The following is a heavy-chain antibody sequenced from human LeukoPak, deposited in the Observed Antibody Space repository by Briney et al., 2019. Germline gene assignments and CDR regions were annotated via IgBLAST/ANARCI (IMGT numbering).Heavy chain of an antibody. CDR2: INHSGST. Sequence: PSETLSLTCAVYGGSFSGYYWSWIRQPPGKGLEWIGEINHSGSTNYNPSLKSRVTISVDTSKNQFSLKLSSVTAADTAVYYCARDGAGGDSSGYFMRSNWFDPWGQGTLVTVSS. CDR3: ARDGAGGDSSGYFMRSNWFDP. D-gene: IGHD3-22*01. J-gene: IGHJ5*02. CDR1: GGSFSGYY. V-gene: IGHV4-34*01.